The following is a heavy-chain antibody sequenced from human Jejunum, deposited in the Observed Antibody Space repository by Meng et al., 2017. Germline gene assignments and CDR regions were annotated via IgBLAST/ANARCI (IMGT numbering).Heavy chain of an antibody. D-gene: IGHD6-6*01. CDR2: ISDGGTRT. V-gene: IGHV3-23*01. CDR3: AKELASSRPFDY. J-gene: IGHJ4*02. Sequence: GESLKISCAASGFTFSSFGMDWVRQAPGKGLEWVSAISDGGTRTYHADSGEGRFTISRDNSKNTLYLQMDSLRAEDTAIYCCAKELASSRPFDYWGQGTLVTVSS. CDR1: GFTFSSFG.